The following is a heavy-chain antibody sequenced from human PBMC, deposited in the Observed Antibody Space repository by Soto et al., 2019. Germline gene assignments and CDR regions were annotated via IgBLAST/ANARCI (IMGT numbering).Heavy chain of an antibody. Sequence: ASVKVSCKTSGYTFSNYGITWVRQAPGQPLEWLGWISLYSDDTNYAQKFQGRVSMTTDTSTTTAYMELRSLRSDDTAVYYCARVVPGAEAWFGPWGQGNLVTV. CDR2: ISLYSDDT. J-gene: IGHJ5*02. V-gene: IGHV1-18*01. D-gene: IGHD2-2*01. CDR1: GYTFSNYG. CDR3: ARVVPGAEAWFGP.